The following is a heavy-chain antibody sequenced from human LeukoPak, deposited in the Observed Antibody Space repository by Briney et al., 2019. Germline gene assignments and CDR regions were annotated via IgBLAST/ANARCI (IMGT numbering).Heavy chain of an antibody. CDR2: ISIAGSTK. V-gene: IGHV3-30*04. CDR3: ARDGSTMTVAGPLDY. CDR1: GFTFRSHA. D-gene: IGHD3-22*01. Sequence: GGSLRLSCTASGFTFRSHAMHWVRQAPGKGLEWVAVISIAGSTKYYADSVKGRFTISRDNSKNTLYMQMNSLREEDTAVYYCARDGSTMTVAGPLDYWGEGTLVTVSS. J-gene: IGHJ4*02.